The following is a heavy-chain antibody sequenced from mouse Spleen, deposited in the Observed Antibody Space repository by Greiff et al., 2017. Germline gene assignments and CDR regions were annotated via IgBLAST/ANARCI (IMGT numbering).Heavy chain of an antibody. CDR2: IYPRSGNT. J-gene: IGHJ3*01. Sequence: VKLMESGAELARPGASVKLSCKASGYTFTSYGISWVKQRTGQGLEWIGEIYPRSGNTYYNEKFKGKATLTADKSSSTAYMELRSLTSEDSAVYFCARGELRRTPRFAYWGQGTLVTVSA. CDR3: ARGELRRTPRFAY. V-gene: IGHV1-81*01. CDR1: GYTFTSYG. D-gene: IGHD1-1*01.